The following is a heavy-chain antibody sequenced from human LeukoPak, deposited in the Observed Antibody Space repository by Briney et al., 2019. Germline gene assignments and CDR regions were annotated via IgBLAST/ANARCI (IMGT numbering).Heavy chain of an antibody. J-gene: IGHJ4*02. D-gene: IGHD3-3*01. CDR2: ISAYNGNT. CDR3: ARDQGPPYYDFWSGYYPTDKKYFDY. CDR1: GYTFTSYG. Sequence: GASMKVSCKASGYTFTSYGISWVRQAPGQGLEWMGWISAYNGNTNYAQKLQGRVTMTTDTSTSTAYMELRSLRSDDTAVYYCARDQGPPYYDFWSGYYPTDKKYFDYWGQGTLVTVSS. V-gene: IGHV1-18*01.